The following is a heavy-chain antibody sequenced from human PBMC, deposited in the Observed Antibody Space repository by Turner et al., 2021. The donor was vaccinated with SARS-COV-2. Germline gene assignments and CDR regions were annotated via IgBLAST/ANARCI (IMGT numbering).Heavy chain of an antibody. V-gene: IGHV3-53*02. CDR1: GLTVSSNY. CDR2: IYSGGST. J-gene: IGHJ6*02. D-gene: IGHD6-13*01. Sequence: EVQLVETGGGLIQPGGSLRLSCAASGLTVSSNYMNWVRQAPGKGLEWVSVIYSGGSTYYADSVKGRFTISRDNSKNTLYLQMNSLRAEDTAVYYCARDLGTYAMDVWGQGTTVTVSS. CDR3: ARDLGTYAMDV.